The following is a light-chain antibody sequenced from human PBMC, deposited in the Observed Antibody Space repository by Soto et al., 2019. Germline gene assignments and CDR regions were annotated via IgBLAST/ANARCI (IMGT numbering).Light chain of an antibody. Sequence: EIVMTQSPVTLSVSPGESATLSCRASQSVGSNLAWYQQRPGQAPRLLIYGASTRATGIPVRFSGSGSGTECTLTISGLQCEDFGVYLCQQYNNRPPITFGQGTRLEIK. CDR1: QSVGSN. V-gene: IGKV3D-15*01. CDR2: GAS. J-gene: IGKJ5*01. CDR3: QQYNNRPPIT.